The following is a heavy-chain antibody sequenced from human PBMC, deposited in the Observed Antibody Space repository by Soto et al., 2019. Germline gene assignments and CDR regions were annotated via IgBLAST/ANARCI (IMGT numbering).Heavy chain of an antibody. CDR1: GFTFSNYW. CDR2: ISTDGSTT. CDR3: ASRVVTPFEY. J-gene: IGHJ4*02. V-gene: IGHV3-74*01. Sequence: EVQLVESGGGLVQPGGSLRLSCAASGFTFSNYWMYWVRQAPGKGLVWVSRISTDGSTTNYADSVKGRFTISRDNAKNTLYRQMNSLRAEDTAVYFDASRVVTPFEYWGQGTLVTVSS. D-gene: IGHD2-21*02.